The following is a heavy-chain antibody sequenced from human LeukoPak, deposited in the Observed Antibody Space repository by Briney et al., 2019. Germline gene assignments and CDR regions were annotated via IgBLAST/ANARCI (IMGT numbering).Heavy chain of an antibody. D-gene: IGHD3-10*01. V-gene: IGHV1-18*01. CDR3: ARDVRFRGSGSYQSRDRSFDY. CDR2: ISAYNGNT. Sequence: ASVRVSCKASGYTFTSYGISWVRQAPGQGLEWMGWISAYNGNTNYAQKLQGRVTMTTDTSTSTAYMELRSLRSDDTAVYYCARDVRFRGSGSYQSRDRSFDYWGQGTLVTVSS. J-gene: IGHJ4*02. CDR1: GYTFTSYG.